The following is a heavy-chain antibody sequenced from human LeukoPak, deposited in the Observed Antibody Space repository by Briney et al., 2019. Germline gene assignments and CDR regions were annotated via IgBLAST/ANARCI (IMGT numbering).Heavy chain of an antibody. Sequence: GGSLRLSCAASGFTFSSYAMTWVHQAPGKGLEWVSAISGSGGSTYYADSVKGRFTISRDNSKNTLYLQMNSLRAEDTAVYYCARAVELWSNWSDPWGQGTLVTVSS. J-gene: IGHJ5*02. D-gene: IGHD5-18*01. CDR3: ARAVELWSNWSDP. CDR1: GFTFSSYA. V-gene: IGHV3-23*01. CDR2: ISGSGGST.